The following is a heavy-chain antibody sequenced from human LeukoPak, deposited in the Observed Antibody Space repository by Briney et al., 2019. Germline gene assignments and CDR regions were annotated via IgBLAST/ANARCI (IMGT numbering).Heavy chain of an antibody. Sequence: ASVKVSCKTSGYTFTGYYMHWVRQAPGQGLEWMGWINPNSGGTNYAQKFQGRVTMTRDTSISTAYMELSRLRSDDTAVYYCARDGVVPAAIWADIWGQGTMVTVSS. D-gene: IGHD2-2*01. CDR2: INPNSGGT. CDR3: ARDGVVPAAIWADI. V-gene: IGHV1-2*02. CDR1: GYTFTGYY. J-gene: IGHJ3*02.